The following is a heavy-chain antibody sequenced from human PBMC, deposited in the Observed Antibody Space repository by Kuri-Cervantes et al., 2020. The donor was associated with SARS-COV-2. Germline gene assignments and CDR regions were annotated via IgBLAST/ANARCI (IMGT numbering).Heavy chain of an antibody. V-gene: IGHV3-13*03. CDR1: GFTFSSYD. CDR2: IGTAGDT. Sequence: GESLKISCAACGFTFSSYDMHWVRQATGKGLEWVSAIGTAGDTYYPGSVKGQFTISRENAKNSLYLLMNSLRAGDTAVYYCARKKTDMDVWGKGTTVTVSS. J-gene: IGHJ6*03. D-gene: IGHD1-14*01. CDR3: ARKKTDMDV.